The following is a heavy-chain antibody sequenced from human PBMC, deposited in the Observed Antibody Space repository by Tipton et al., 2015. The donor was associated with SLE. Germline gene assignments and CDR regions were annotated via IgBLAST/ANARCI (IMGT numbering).Heavy chain of an antibody. CDR2: INGDGDSM. CDR3: GRGVFSESSVGMDV. D-gene: IGHD3-22*01. J-gene: IGHJ6*02. CDR1: GFAFSSHW. V-gene: IGHV3-74*01. Sequence: SLRLSCAASGFAFSSHWMHWVRQAPGKGLVWVSHINGDGDSMRYADSVKGRFIISRDNAKNTVYLQMNSLTAEDTAVYYCGRGVFSESSVGMDVWGQGTTVTVSS.